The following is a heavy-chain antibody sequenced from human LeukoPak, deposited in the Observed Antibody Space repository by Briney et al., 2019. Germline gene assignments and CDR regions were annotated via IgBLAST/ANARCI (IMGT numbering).Heavy chain of an antibody. CDR2: VYYGGST. J-gene: IGHJ4*02. CDR3: ARHYDISRYYYSFDY. D-gene: IGHD3-22*01. Sequence: SESLSLTCIVSGGSISSRSYYWDWIRQPPGKGLEWIGSVYYGGSTYYNPSLKRGVTISADASKNQFSLKLTSVTAADTAVYFCARHYDISRYYYSFDYWGQGTLVTVSS. V-gene: IGHV4-39*01. CDR1: GGSISSRSYY.